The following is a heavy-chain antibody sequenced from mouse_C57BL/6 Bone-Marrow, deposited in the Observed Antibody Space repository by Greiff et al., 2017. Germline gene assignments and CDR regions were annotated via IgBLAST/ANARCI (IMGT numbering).Heavy chain of an antibody. CDR1: GFNIKDYY. V-gene: IGHV14-2*01. D-gene: IGHD2-3*01. CDR3: AHLSWFAY. J-gene: IGHJ3*01. Sequence: VQLQQSGAELVKPGDSVKLSCTASGFNIKDYYMHWVTQRTEQGLEWIGRLDTEDGENKYAQKFHGKATITADTPSITAYLQLSSRTSEDTAVYYCAHLSWFAYWGQGTLVTVSA. CDR2: LDTEDGEN.